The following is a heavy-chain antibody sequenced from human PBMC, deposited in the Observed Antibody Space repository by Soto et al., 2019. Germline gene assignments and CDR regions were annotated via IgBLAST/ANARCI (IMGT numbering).Heavy chain of an antibody. CDR2: INHSGST. CDR3: ARDRVPAAAPRGYFDY. D-gene: IGHD2-15*01. J-gene: IGHJ4*02. Sequence: SETLSLTCAVYGGSFSGYYWSWIRQPPGKGLEWIGEINHSGSTNYNPSLKSRVTISVDTSKNQFSLKLSSVTAADTAVYYCARDRVPAAAPRGYFDYWGQGTLVTVSS. CDR1: GGSFSGYY. V-gene: IGHV4-34*01.